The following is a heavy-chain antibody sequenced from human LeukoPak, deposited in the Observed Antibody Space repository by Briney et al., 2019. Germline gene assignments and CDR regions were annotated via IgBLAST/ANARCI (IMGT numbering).Heavy chain of an antibody. V-gene: IGHV1-2*02. D-gene: IGHD5-18*01. CDR3: ARVDTAMDYYYYYGTDV. J-gene: IGHJ6*02. CDR1: GYTFTGYY. Sequence: EASVKVSCKASGYTFTGYYMHWVRQAPGQGLEWMGWINPNSGGTNYAQKFQGRVTMTRDTSISTAYMELSRLRSDDTAVYYCARVDTAMDYYYYYGTDVWGQGTTVTVSS. CDR2: INPNSGGT.